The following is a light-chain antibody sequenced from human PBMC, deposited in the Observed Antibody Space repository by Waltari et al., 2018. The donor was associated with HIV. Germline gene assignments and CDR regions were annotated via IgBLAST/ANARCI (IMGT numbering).Light chain of an antibody. J-gene: IGLJ2*01. V-gene: IGLV1-40*01. CDR2: GTN. CDR1: SSNIGAGSD. Sequence: QSVLTQPPSVSGAPGQRVTISCTGSSSNIGAGSDVHCYQQLPGTAPTLLIYGTNNRPSGVPDRFSGSKSGTSASLAITGLQAEDEAEYYCQSYDSSLSGWVVFGGGTKVTVL. CDR3: QSYDSSLSGWVV.